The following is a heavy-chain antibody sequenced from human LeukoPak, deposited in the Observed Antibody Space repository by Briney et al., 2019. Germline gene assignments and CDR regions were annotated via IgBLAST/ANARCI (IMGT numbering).Heavy chain of an antibody. D-gene: IGHD5-18*01. V-gene: IGHV4-38-2*01. J-gene: IGHJ4*02. CDR2: IYHSGSN. CDR3: ARVGDTAGTFWSFDY. CDR1: GYSISSGYY. Sequence: AETLSLTCAVSGYSISSGYYWGCLRQPPGKVQEWVGSIYHSGSNYYNPSPNMRGTISVDTSKNQFSLKLSSVTAADTAVYYCARVGDTAGTFWSFDYWGQGTLVTVSS.